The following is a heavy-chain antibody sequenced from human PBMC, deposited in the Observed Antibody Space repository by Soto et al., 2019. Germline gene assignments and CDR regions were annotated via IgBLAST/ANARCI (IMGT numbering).Heavy chain of an antibody. D-gene: IGHD3-10*01. CDR1: GFTFSSYW. CDR3: ARDPGSGSYYAFDI. Sequence: RGSLRLSCAASGFTFSSYWMSWVRQAPGKGLEWVANIKQDGSEKYYVDSVKGRFTISRDNAKNSLYLQMNSLRAEDTAVYYCARDPGSGSYYAFDIWGQGTMVTVSS. V-gene: IGHV3-7*01. J-gene: IGHJ3*02. CDR2: IKQDGSEK.